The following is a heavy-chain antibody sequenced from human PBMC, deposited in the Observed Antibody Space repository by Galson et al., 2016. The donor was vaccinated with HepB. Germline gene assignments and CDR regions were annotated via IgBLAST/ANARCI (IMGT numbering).Heavy chain of an antibody. V-gene: IGHV3-48*01. Sequence: SLRLSCAASGFAFSSYSMNWVRQAPGKGLEWVSYISSRSSTQYYADSVKGRFTISRDNVQNSLYLHMNSVGAEDTAVYYCARDCDYICYTEASGFDFWGQGTLVTVSS. D-gene: IGHD2-8*01. J-gene: IGHJ4*02. CDR3: ARDCDYICYTEASGFDF. CDR1: GFAFSSYS. CDR2: ISSRSSTQ.